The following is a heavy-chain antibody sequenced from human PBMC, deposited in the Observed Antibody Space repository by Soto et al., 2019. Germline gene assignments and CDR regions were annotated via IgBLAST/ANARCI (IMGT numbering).Heavy chain of an antibody. CDR3: ARDAPPPELRFLEWHNYDYNGMDV. CDR2: ISCYNGKT. J-gene: IGHJ6*02. D-gene: IGHD3-3*01. Sequence: QVQVVQSGDEVKETGASVRVSCKTSGYSFTAYGISWVRQAPGQGLEWMGWISCYNGKTKYAQKVQGRVTMTTDTSPRTGYMEVRSLRSDGPAIYYCARDAPPPELRFLEWHNYDYNGMDVWGQGTTVTVSS. V-gene: IGHV1-18*01. CDR1: GYSFTAYG.